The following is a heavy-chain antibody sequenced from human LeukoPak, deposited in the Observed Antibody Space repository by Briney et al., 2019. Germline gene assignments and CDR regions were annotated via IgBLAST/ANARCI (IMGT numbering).Heavy chain of an antibody. V-gene: IGHV3-11*04. D-gene: IGHD1-14*01. Sequence: GGSLRLSCAASGFTFSDYYMSWIRQAPGKGLEWVSYISSSGSTIYYADSVKGRFTISRDNSDNTLYLQMDSLGADDTALYYCARDPTTGTPDYFDYWGQGTLVTVSS. CDR1: GFTFSDYY. CDR2: ISSSGSTI. CDR3: ARDPTTGTPDYFDY. J-gene: IGHJ4*02.